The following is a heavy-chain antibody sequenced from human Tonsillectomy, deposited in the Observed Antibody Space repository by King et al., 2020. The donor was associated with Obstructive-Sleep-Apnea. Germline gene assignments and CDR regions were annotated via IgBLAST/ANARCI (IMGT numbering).Heavy chain of an antibody. Sequence: VQLVESGGGLVQPGGSLRLSCAASGFTFSSYDMHWVRQATGKGLEWVSAIGTAGDTYYPGSVKGRFTISRENARNSLYLQMNSLRAGDTAVYYCARAEIGYCGGGSCYSDPHFDYWGQGTLVTVXX. D-gene: IGHD2-15*01. V-gene: IGHV3-13*01. CDR1: GFTFSSYD. J-gene: IGHJ4*02. CDR3: ARAEIGYCGGGSCYSDPHFDY. CDR2: IGTAGDT.